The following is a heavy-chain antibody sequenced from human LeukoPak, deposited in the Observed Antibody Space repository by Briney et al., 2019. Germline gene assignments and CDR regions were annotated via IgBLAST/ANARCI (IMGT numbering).Heavy chain of an antibody. Sequence: PGRSLRLSCTASGFTFCDYAMSWVRQAPGKGREWVGFIRSKAYGGTTEYAASVKGRFTISKDDSKSIAYQQKNSVKTENTAVYYCTRSYCSSTSCSSPTSDYWGQGTLVTVSS. V-gene: IGHV3-49*04. CDR3: TRSYCSSTSCSSPTSDY. J-gene: IGHJ4*02. D-gene: IGHD2-2*01. CDR1: GFTFCDYA. CDR2: IRSKAYGGTT.